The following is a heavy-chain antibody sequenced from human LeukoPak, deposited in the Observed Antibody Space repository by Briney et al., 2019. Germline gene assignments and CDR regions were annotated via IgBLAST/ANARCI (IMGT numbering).Heavy chain of an antibody. V-gene: IGHV3-23*01. CDR3: ANGNRCTSPNCLGYYYFYMDV. CDR2: FSGSGGTT. J-gene: IGHJ6*03. CDR1: GFTFSSYA. Sequence: GGSLRLSCAASGFTFSSYAMNWVRQAPGRGLEWVAGFSGSGGTTYYADSVKGRFTISRDNSKNTLYLQMNSLRAEHTAVYYCANGNRCTSPNCLGYYYFYMDVWGKGTTVTVSS. D-gene: IGHD2-8*01.